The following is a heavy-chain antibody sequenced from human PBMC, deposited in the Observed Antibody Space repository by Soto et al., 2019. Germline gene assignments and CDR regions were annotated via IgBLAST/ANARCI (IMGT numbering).Heavy chain of an antibody. J-gene: IGHJ3*01. CDR3: AKDSQFKRDGFDV. Sequence: EAQLLESGGDWAQPGGSLRLSCAASGFTFSSHGMSWVRQVPGKGLEWIAGLSRGGGTTYYADSVKGRFTISRDNSKNILDLILNRLKVEDTALYYCAKDSQFKRDGFDVWGQGTMFTVS. V-gene: IGHV3-23*01. CDR1: GFTFSSHG. CDR2: LSRGGGTT.